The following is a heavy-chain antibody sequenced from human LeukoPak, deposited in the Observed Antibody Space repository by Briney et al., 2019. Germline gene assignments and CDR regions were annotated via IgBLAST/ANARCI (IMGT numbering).Heavy chain of an antibody. CDR1: GYTFTSYG. CDR2: INPNSGGT. J-gene: IGHJ4*02. Sequence: GASVKVSCKASGYTFTSYGISWVRQAPGQGLEWMGWINPNSGGTNYAQKFQGRVTMTRDTSISTAYMELSRLRSDDTAVYYCARVLGKVGATTWPLGYWGQGTLVTVSS. CDR3: ARVLGKVGATTWPLGY. D-gene: IGHD1-26*01. V-gene: IGHV1-2*02.